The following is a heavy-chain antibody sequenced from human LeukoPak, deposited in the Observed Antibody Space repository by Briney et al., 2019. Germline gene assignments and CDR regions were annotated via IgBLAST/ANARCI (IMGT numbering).Heavy chain of an antibody. Sequence: GESLKISCKGFGYTFTSYWISWVRQMPGKGLEWMGRIDPSDSYTNYSPSFQGHVTISADKSISTAYLQWSSLKASDTAMYYCARHGLACSGGSCYSTEGNFDYWGQGTLVTVSS. CDR1: GYTFTSYW. J-gene: IGHJ4*02. CDR3: ARHGLACSGGSCYSTEGNFDY. D-gene: IGHD2-15*01. V-gene: IGHV5-10-1*01. CDR2: IDPSDSYT.